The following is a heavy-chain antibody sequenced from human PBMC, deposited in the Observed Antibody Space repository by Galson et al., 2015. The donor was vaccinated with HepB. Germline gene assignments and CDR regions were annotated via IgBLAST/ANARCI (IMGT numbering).Heavy chain of an antibody. Sequence: SVKVSCKASGGTFSSYTISWVRQAPGQGLEWMGRTIPILGIANYAQKFQGRVTITADKSTSTAYMELSSLRSEDTAVYYCARSRESGSEPLGFDPWGQGTLVTVSS. D-gene: IGHD1-26*01. V-gene: IGHV1-69*02. CDR1: GGTFSSYT. CDR3: ARSRESGSEPLGFDP. CDR2: TIPILGIA. J-gene: IGHJ5*02.